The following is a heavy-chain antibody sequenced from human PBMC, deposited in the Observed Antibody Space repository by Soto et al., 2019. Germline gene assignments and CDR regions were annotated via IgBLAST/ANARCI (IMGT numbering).Heavy chain of an antibody. V-gene: IGHV1-18*01. J-gene: IGHJ5*02. CDR3: ARYMAAASYWFDP. Sequence: ASVKVSCKASGYTFTSYGISWVRQAPGQGLEWMGWISAYNGNTNYAQKLQGRVTMTTDTSTSTAYIELRSLRSDDTAVYYCARYMAAASYWFDPWGQGTLVTVSS. D-gene: IGHD6-13*01. CDR1: GYTFTSYG. CDR2: ISAYNGNT.